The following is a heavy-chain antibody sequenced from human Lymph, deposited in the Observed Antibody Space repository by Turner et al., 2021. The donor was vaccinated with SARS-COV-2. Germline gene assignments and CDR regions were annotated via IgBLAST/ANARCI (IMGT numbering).Heavy chain of an antibody. J-gene: IGHJ6*02. Sequence: QVQLVQSGAEVKKPGSSVKVSCKASGGTFSSYAISWVGQAPGQGRGWVGGLRPNLGIYNYAKRFQGRVQINGGKSTSTAYWGLSRLGSGGTAGYYGARIAEPGMGGGVFYYYYGMDVWGQGTTVTVSS. CDR2: LRPNLGIY. D-gene: IGHD6-13*01. CDR3: ARIAEPGMGGGVFYYYYGMDV. CDR1: GGTFSSYA. V-gene: IGHV1-69*10.